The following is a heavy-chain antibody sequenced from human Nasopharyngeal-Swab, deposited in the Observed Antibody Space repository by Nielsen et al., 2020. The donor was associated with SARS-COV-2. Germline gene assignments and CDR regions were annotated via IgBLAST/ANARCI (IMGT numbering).Heavy chain of an antibody. CDR1: GFTFSSSW. CDR3: VRAGYSGTYGLFDY. Sequence: GESLKISCAASGFTFSSSWMHWVRQVPGKGLVWVSRINTDGTTTTYADSVKGRFTISRDNAKNTLYLQMNNLRVEDTGVYYCVRAGYSGTYGLFDYWGQGTLVTVSS. CDR2: INTDGTTT. V-gene: IGHV3-74*01. D-gene: IGHD1-26*01. J-gene: IGHJ4*02.